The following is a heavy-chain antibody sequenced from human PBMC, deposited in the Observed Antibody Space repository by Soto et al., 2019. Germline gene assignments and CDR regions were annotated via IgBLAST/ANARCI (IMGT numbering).Heavy chain of an antibody. V-gene: IGHV1-2*02. Sequence: ASVKVSCKASGYPFSDNQIHWLRRAPGQGLEWMGRINPKSDDTNYAQKFQGRVTMTRDTSIDTAYLELTGLTSDDTATYYCARKHSLDYIRWGLDPWGQGTLVTVS. CDR2: INPKSDDT. CDR3: ARKHSLDYIRWGLDP. J-gene: IGHJ5*02. D-gene: IGHD4-4*01. CDR1: GYPFSDNQ.